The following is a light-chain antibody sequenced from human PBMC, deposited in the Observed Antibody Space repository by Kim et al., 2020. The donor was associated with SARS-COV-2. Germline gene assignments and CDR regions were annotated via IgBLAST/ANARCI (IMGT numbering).Light chain of an antibody. CDR3: QQYKHYPPT. CDR1: QDINSY. Sequence: DIQVTQSPPSLSASVGDRVTITCRTSQDINSYLAWFQQKPGKAPKSLIYGASNLQTGVPSRFSGSGSGTDFTLTIISLQPEDFATYYCQQYKHYPPTFGQGTKLEI. J-gene: IGKJ2*01. CDR2: GAS. V-gene: IGKV1-16*01.